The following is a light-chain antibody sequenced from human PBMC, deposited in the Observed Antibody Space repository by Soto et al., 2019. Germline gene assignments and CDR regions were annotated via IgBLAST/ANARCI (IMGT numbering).Light chain of an antibody. CDR3: QQFDSSVT. CDR1: QSLSSTF. Sequence: AGERATLSCRASQSLSSTFFAWYQQRPGQAPRLLMYGASSRAAGIPERFSGSGSGTDFTLTISKLEPEDFAVYYCQQFDSSVTFGQGTKVEIK. J-gene: IGKJ1*01. CDR2: GAS. V-gene: IGKV3-20*01.